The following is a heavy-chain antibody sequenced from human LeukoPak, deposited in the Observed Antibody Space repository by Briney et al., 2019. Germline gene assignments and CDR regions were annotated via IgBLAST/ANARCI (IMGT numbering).Heavy chain of an antibody. Sequence: ASVKVSSKASGYTFTHYYIHSVRQAPGQGLEWMGTINPSGGTTTYAQKFQGRVTMTRDMSTSTVYMELRSLRSEDTAVYYCARETSQKGAHYMDVWGKGTTVTISS. J-gene: IGHJ6*03. V-gene: IGHV1-46*01. CDR3: ARETSQKGAHYMDV. CDR2: INPSGGTT. CDR1: GYTFTHYY. D-gene: IGHD3-16*01.